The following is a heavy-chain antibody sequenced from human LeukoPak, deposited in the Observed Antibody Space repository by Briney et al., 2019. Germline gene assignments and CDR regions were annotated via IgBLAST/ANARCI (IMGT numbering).Heavy chain of an antibody. CDR3: ARLWSGSYYFDY. D-gene: IGHD3-3*01. Sequence: PGGSLRLSCAAAGFTFSTYAMHWVRQAPGKGLEWVAVISNDGSNPYYADSVKGRFTISRDNSKNSLYMQMNSLRPEDTAVYHCARLWSGSYYFDYWGQGTLVTVS. J-gene: IGHJ4*02. CDR2: ISNDGSNP. V-gene: IGHV3-30-3*01. CDR1: GFTFSTYA.